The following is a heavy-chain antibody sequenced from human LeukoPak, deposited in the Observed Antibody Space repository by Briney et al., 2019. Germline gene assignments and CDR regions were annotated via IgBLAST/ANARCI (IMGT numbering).Heavy chain of an antibody. D-gene: IGHD3-22*01. CDR1: GGSISSSNW. V-gene: IGHV4-4*02. CDR2: IYHSGST. CDR3: ARAFTYYYDSSGYCLDY. Sequence: SETLSLTCAVSGGSISSSNWWSWVRPPPGKGLEWIGEIYHSGSTNYNPSLKSRVTISVDKSKNQFSLKLSSVTAAGTAVYYCARAFTYYYDSSGYCLDYWGQGTLVTVSS. J-gene: IGHJ4*02.